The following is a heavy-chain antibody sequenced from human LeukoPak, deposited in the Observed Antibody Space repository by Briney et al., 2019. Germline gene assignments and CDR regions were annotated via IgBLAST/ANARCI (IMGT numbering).Heavy chain of an antibody. CDR3: AKVAKEDYYYYYMDV. CDR1: GFTFDDYA. J-gene: IGHJ6*03. Sequence: GRSLRLSCPASGFTFDDYAMHWVRQAPGKGLEWVSGISWNSGSIGYADSVKGRFTISRDNAKNSLYLQMNSLRAEDTALYYCAKVAKEDYYYYYMDVWGKGTTVTVSS. V-gene: IGHV3-9*01. CDR2: ISWNSGSI.